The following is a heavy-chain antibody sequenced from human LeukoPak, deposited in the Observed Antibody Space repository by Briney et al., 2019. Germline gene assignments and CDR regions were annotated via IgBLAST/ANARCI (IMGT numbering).Heavy chain of an antibody. D-gene: IGHD2-21*01. V-gene: IGHV3-23*01. CDR3: AKDSCAPSCFYFDY. J-gene: IGHJ4*02. CDR1: GFTFSSYA. Sequence: GASLRLSCAASGFTFSSYAMSWVRQAPGKGLEWVSAISGSGGSAFYADSVKGRFTISRDNSKNTLYLQMNSLRADGTAVYYCAKDSCAPSCFYFDYWSQGSPVAVSS. CDR2: ISGSGGSA.